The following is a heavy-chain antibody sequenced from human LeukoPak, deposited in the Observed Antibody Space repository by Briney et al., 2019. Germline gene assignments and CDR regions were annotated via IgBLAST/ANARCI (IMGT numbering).Heavy chain of an antibody. CDR1: GFTFSSYA. J-gene: IGHJ4*02. Sequence: GGSLRLSCAASGFTFSSYAMHWVRQAPGKGLEWVAVISYDGSNKYYADSVKGRFTISRDNSKNTLYLQTNSLRAEDTAVYYCASLWFGELVLDYWGQGTLVTVSS. D-gene: IGHD3-10*01. CDR2: ISYDGSNK. V-gene: IGHV3-30*04. CDR3: ASLWFGELVLDY.